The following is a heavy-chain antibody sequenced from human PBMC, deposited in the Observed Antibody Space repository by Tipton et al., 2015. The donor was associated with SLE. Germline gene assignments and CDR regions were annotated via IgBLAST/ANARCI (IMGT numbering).Heavy chain of an antibody. V-gene: IGHV4-39*01. J-gene: IGHJ4*02. D-gene: IGHD5-18*01. Sequence: TLSLTCTVSGGSISSRSYYWGWIRQPPGKGLEWIGSIYYSGSTYYNPSLKSRVTISGDTSKTHFSLRLSSVTAADTAVYYCARHEDRGYSYGSSFDYWGQGTLVTVSS. CDR2: IYYSGST. CDR3: ARHEDRGYSYGSSFDY. CDR1: GGSISSRSYY.